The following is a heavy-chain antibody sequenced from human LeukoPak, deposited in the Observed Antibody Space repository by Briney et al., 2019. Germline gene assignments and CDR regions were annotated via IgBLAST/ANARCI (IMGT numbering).Heavy chain of an antibody. CDR1: GYTFTDYY. CDR3: ARSRGDYRNYYMDV. Sequence: ASVKISCKVSGYTFTDYYMHWVQQAPGKGLEWMGLVDPEDGETIYAEKFQGRVTITADTSTDTAYMELSSLRSEDTAVYYCARSRGDYRNYYMDVWGKGATVTVSS. J-gene: IGHJ6*03. V-gene: IGHV1-69-2*01. D-gene: IGHD4-17*01. CDR2: VDPEDGET.